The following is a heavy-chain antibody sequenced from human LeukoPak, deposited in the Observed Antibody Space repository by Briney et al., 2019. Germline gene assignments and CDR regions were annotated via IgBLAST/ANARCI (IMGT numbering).Heavy chain of an antibody. CDR2: IYTSGST. J-gene: IGHJ3*02. D-gene: IGHD3-10*01. V-gene: IGHV4-4*07. Sequence: SETLSLTCTASGGSISSYYWSWIRQPAGKGLEWIGRIYTSGSTNYNPSLKSRVTISVDTSKTQFSLKLSSVTAADTAVYYCARSSYYFGADAFDIWGQGTMVTVSS. CDR1: GGSISSYY. CDR3: ARSSYYFGADAFDI.